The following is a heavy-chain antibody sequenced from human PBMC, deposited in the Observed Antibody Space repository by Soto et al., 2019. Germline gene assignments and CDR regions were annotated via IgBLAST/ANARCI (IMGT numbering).Heavy chain of an antibody. CDR1: GGSISGGDYY. CDR3: ASLMTNYATDYYYYGMDV. CDR2: IYYSGST. D-gene: IGHD1-7*01. V-gene: IGHV4-30-4*01. Sequence: SETLSLTCTVSGGSISGGDYYWSWIRQPPGKGLEWIGFIYYSGSTYYNPSLKSRVSMSVDKSKNQFSLKLSSVTAADTAVYYCASLMTNYATDYYYYGMDVWGQGTTVTVS. J-gene: IGHJ6*02.